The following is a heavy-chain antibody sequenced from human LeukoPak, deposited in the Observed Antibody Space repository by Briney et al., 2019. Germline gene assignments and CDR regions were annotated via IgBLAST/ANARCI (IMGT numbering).Heavy chain of an antibody. Sequence: SETLSLTCTVSGGSISSYSWSWIRQPPGKGLEWIGYIYSSGRTNHNPSLKSQVTISVSTSRNQFSLKLSSVTAADTAVYYCARHLDYGDHQGAFDIWGQGTMVTVSS. CDR3: ARHLDYGDHQGAFDI. J-gene: IGHJ3*02. D-gene: IGHD4-17*01. CDR1: GGSISSYS. V-gene: IGHV4-59*08. CDR2: IYSSGRT.